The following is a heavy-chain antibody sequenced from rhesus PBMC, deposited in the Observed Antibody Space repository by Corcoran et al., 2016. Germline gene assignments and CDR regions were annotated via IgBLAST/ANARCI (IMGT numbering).Heavy chain of an antibody. Sequence: QVKLQQWGEGLVKPSETLSLTCAVFGGSVSGYYYWTWIRQAPGKGLDWIGNNDSKRASTKSNPSPRNRVTISKDPPKNQFSLKLSSGTAADTAVYYCAREEAAAGTGGVVYWGQGVLVTVSS. CDR2: NDSKRAST. J-gene: IGHJ4*01. CDR1: GGSVSGYYY. V-gene: IGHV4-73*01. CDR3: AREEAAAGTGGVVY. D-gene: IGHD6-31*01.